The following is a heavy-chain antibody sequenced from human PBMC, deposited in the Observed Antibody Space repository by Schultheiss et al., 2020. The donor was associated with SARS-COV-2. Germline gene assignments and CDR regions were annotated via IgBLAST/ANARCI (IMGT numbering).Heavy chain of an antibody. J-gene: IGHJ4*02. CDR3: AKEGDYDYVWGSYLFDY. CDR1: GFTFSSYA. D-gene: IGHD3-16*01. V-gene: IGHV3-23*01. Sequence: GESLKISCAASGFTFSSYAMSWVRQAPGKGLEWVSAISGSGGSTYYADSVKGRFTISRDNSKNTLYLQMNSLRAEDTAVYYCAKEGDYDYVWGSYLFDYWGQGTLVTVSS. CDR2: ISGSGGST.